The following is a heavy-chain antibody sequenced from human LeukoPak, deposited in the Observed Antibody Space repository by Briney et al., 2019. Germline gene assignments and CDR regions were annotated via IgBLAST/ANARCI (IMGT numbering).Heavy chain of an antibody. CDR1: GFTFSSYS. CDR2: ISSSSTI. CDR3: ARVWTTVISHYFDY. D-gene: IGHD4-17*01. V-gene: IGHV3-48*02. J-gene: IGHJ4*02. Sequence: GGSLRLSCAASGFTFSSYSMNWVRQAPGKGLEWVSYISSSSTIYYADSVKGRFTISRDNAKNSLYLQMNSLRDEDTAVYYCARVWTTVISHYFDYWGQGTLVTVSS.